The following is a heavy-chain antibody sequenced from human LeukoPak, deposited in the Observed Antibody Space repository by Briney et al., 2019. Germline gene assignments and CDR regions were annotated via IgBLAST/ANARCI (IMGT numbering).Heavy chain of an antibody. J-gene: IGHJ4*02. CDR3: AKDSSMVRGVITDFDY. D-gene: IGHD3-10*01. Sequence: GGSLRLSCAASGFTFSSYAMSWVRHAPGKGLELVSAISGSGGSTYYADSVKGRFTISRDNSKNTLYLQMNSLRAEDTAVYYCAKDSSMVRGVITDFDYWGQGTLVTVSS. CDR1: GFTFSSYA. V-gene: IGHV3-23*01. CDR2: ISGSGGST.